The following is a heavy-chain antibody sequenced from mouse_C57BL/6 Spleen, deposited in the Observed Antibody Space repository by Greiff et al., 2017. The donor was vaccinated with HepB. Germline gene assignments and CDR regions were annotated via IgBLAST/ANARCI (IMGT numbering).Heavy chain of an antibody. D-gene: IGHD1-1*01. CDR2: IYPGDGDT. J-gene: IGHJ4*01. CDR3: ARVHYYGSSYGAMDY. V-gene: IGHV1-80*01. Sequence: QVQLQQSGAELVKPGASVKISCKASGYAFSSYWMNWVKQRPGKGLEWIGQIYPGDGDTNYNGKFKGKATLTADKSSSTAYMQLSSLTSEDSAVYFWARVHYYGSSYGAMDYWGQGTSVTVSS. CDR1: GYAFSSYW.